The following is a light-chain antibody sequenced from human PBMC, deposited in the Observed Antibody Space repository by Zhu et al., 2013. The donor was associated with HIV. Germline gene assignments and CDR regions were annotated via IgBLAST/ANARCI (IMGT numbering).Light chain of an antibody. Sequence: EIVLTQSPGTLSLSPGERATLSCGASQSVSSDYLAWYQQSPGQAPRLLIYGASSRATDIPDRFSGSGSVRDFTLTISRLEPEDFAVYYCLQYGSSSWTFGQGTKVEI. CDR1: QSVSSDY. J-gene: IGKJ1*01. CDR2: GAS. CDR3: LQYGSSSWT. V-gene: IGKV3-20*01.